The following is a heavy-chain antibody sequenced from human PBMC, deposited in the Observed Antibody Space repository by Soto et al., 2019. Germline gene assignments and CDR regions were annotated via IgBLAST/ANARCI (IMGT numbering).Heavy chain of an antibody. CDR2: IIPIFGTA. J-gene: IGHJ6*02. D-gene: IGHD2-2*01. V-gene: IGHV1-69*06. CDR1: GGTFSSYA. Sequence: QVQLVQSGAEVKKPGSSVKVSCKASGGTFSSYAISWVRQAPGQGLEWMGGIIPIFGTANYAQKFQGRVKIPADKSTSTAYMELSSLRSEDTAVYYCARDTRDIVVVPAAITYYYYGMDVWGQGTTVTVSS. CDR3: ARDTRDIVVVPAAITYYYYGMDV.